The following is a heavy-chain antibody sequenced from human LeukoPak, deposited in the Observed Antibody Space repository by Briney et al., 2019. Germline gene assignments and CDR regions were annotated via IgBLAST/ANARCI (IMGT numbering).Heavy chain of an antibody. CDR1: GLTFSIYG. V-gene: IGHV3-30*02. CDR2: IRDDGSSE. Sequence: GGSLRLSCAVSGLTFSIYGMHWVRQAPGKGLEWVTFIRDDGSSEHYADSVKGRFTVSRDHSKNTLYLQMNSLTLEDTAVYYCAKSGPYCSSTSCNYFDYWGRGTLVTVSS. CDR3: AKSGPYCSSTSCNYFDY. J-gene: IGHJ4*02. D-gene: IGHD2-2*01.